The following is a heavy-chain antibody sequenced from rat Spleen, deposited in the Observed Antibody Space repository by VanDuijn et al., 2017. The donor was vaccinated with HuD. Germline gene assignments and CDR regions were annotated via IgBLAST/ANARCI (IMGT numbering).Heavy chain of an antibody. CDR2: VIYDGSRT. D-gene: IGHD1-6*01. J-gene: IGHJ3*01. CDR3: ATRGYTTDNYYAPGWFAS. Sequence: EVQLVESGGGLVQPGRSLKLSCAASGFTFSDYNMAWVRQAPKKGLDWVATVIYDGSRTYYRDSVKGRFTISRDNAKSTLSLQMDSLRSEDTATYYCATRGYTTDNYYAPGWFASWGQGTLVTVSS. CDR1: GFTFSDYN. V-gene: IGHV5S10*01.